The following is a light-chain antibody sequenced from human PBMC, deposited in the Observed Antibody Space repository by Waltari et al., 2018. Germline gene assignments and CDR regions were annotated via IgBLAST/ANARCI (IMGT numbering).Light chain of an antibody. CDR2: KDT. J-gene: IGLJ2*01. V-gene: IGLV3-25*02. CDR1: ALPRQY. CDR3: QSSDPSGNLEV. Sequence: SYELTQPPSVSVSAGQTARITCSGAALPRQYSYWYRQKPGQAPLLLIYKDTVRPSGIPERFSGSTSGTKVTLIISGVQAEDEADYYCQSSDPSGNLEVFGGGTKLTVL.